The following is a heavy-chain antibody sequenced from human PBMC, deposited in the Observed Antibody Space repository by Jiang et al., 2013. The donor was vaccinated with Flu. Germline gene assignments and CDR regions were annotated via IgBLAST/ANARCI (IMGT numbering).Heavy chain of an antibody. Sequence: GSGLVKPSETLSLTCTVSGGSISSSSYNWGWIRQPPGKGLEWIGNFYYTGSTFYNPSLKSRVTISVDTSKNQFSLKLSSVTAADTAVYYCVRRNYASGXFDPVGPGNPGPPSP. CDR3: VRRNYASGXFDP. J-gene: IGHJ5*02. D-gene: IGHD3-10*01. CDR1: GGSISSSSYN. V-gene: IGHV4-39*01. CDR2: FYYTGST.